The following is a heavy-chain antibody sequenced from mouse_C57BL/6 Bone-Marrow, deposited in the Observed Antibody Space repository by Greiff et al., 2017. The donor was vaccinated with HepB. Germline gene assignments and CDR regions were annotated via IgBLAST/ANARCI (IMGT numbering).Heavy chain of an antibody. V-gene: IGHV1-55*01. CDR3: ARGDYYGSRTAY. D-gene: IGHD1-1*01. CDR1: GYTFTSYW. J-gene: IGHJ3*01. CDR2: IYPGSGST. Sequence: VQLQQSGAELVKPGASVKMSCKASGYTFTSYWITWVKQRPGQGLEWIGDIYPGSGSTNYNEKFKSKATLTVDTSSSTAYMQLSSLTSEDSAVYYCARGDYYGSRTAYWGQGTLVTVSA.